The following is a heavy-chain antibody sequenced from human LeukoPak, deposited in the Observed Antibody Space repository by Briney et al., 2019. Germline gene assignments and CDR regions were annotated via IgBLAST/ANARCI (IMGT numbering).Heavy chain of an antibody. D-gene: IGHD4-17*01. V-gene: IGHV4-59*08. CDR1: GGSISSYY. J-gene: IGHJ4*02. Sequence: SETLSLTCTASGGSISSYYWSWIRQPPGKGLEWIGYIYYSGSTNHNPSLKSRVTISVDTSKNQFSLKLSSVTAADTAVYYCARGIRDYGDPFDYWGQGTLVTVSS. CDR3: ARGIRDYGDPFDY. CDR2: IYYSGST.